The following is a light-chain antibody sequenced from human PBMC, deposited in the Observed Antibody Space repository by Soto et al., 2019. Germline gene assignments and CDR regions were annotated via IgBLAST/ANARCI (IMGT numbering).Light chain of an antibody. J-gene: IGLJ1*01. V-gene: IGLV2-14*01. CDR3: SSSTTSRALYV. CDR1: SSDVGGYNY. CDR2: EVI. Sequence: QSALTQPASVSGSPGQSITISCTGTSSDVGGYNYVSWYQQHPGKAPKLMIYEVINRPSGVSNRFSCSKSGNTASLTTSGRLADDEDDYYCSSSTTSRALYVFGTGTKVTVL.